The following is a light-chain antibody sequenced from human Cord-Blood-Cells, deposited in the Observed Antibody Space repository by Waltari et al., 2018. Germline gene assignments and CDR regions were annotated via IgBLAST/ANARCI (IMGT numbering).Light chain of an antibody. CDR3: QQYGSSPVT. CDR1: QRVSSSY. CDR2: GAS. J-gene: IGKJ1*01. V-gene: IGKV3-20*01. Sequence: EIVLTQSPGTLSLSPGERATLSCRASQRVSSSYLAWYQQKPGQAPRLLIYGASSRATGIPDRFSGSGSGTDFTVTISRLEPEDFAVYYCQQYGSSPVTFGQGTKVEIK.